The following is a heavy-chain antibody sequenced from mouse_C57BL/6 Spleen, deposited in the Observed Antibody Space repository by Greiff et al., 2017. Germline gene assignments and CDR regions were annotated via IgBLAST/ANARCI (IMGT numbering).Heavy chain of an antibody. J-gene: IGHJ1*03. D-gene: IGHD2-1*01. CDR3: ARHYGNYGYFDV. CDR1: GYTFTSYW. Sequence: VQLQESGAELVKPGASVKLSCKASGYTFTSYWMQWVKQRPGQGLEWIGEIDPSDSYTNYNQKFKGKATLTVATSSSTAYMQLISLTSEDSAVYYCARHYGNYGYFDVWGTGTTVTVTA. V-gene: IGHV1-50*01. CDR2: IDPSDSYT.